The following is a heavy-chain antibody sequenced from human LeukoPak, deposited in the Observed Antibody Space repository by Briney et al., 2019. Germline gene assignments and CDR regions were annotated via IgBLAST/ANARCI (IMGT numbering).Heavy chain of an antibody. V-gene: IGHV3-48*04. D-gene: IGHD2-15*01. CDR2: ISISSSTI. Sequence: GGSLRLSCAASGFTFSSYIMNWVRQAPGKGLGWVSYISISSSTIYYADSVKCRFTISRDNTKTSIYLQMNCLRAEDTAVYYCEKDEGVIAAPDAFDFWGQGTMVTVSS. CDR3: EKDEGVIAAPDAFDF. CDR1: GFTFSSYI. J-gene: IGHJ3*01.